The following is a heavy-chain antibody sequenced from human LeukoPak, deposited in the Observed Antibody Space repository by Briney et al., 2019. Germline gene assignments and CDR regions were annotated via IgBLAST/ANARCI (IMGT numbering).Heavy chain of an antibody. D-gene: IGHD3-10*01. Sequence: SETLSLTCTVSGGSISSYYWSWLRQPPGKGLEYIGYTHYSGATNYNPSLKSRVTISVDTSKNQFSLKLSSVTAADTAVYYCARVSGAYGSGSSYDYWGQGTLVTVSS. V-gene: IGHV4-59*01. J-gene: IGHJ4*02. CDR1: GGSISSYY. CDR2: THYSGAT. CDR3: ARVSGAYGSGSSYDY.